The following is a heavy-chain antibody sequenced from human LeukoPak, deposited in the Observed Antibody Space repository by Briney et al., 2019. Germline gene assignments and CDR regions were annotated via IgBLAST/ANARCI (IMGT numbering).Heavy chain of an antibody. V-gene: IGHV4-4*07. CDR3: ARVDCSSTSCYSYFDY. J-gene: IGHJ4*02. D-gene: IGHD2-2*02. CDR2: IYTSGST. CDR1: GGSISSYY. Sequence: MPSETLSLTCSVSGGSISSYYWSWIRQPAGKGLEWIGRIYTSGSTNYNPSLKSRIIMSVDTSKNQFSLKLSSVTAADTAVYYCARVDCSSTSCYSYFDYWGQGTLVTVSS.